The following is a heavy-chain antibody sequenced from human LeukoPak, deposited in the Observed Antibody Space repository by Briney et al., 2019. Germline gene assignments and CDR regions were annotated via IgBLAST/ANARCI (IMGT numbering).Heavy chain of an antibody. D-gene: IGHD6-19*01. CDR3: ANNLGLAVAGTLGY. J-gene: IGHJ4*02. Sequence: GGSLRLSCAASGFTFSSYGMHCVRQAPGKGLEWVAVISYEGSNKYYADSVKGRFTISRDNSKNTLYLQMNSLRAEDTAVYYGANNLGLAVAGTLGYWGQGTLVTVSS. V-gene: IGHV3-30*18. CDR1: GFTFSSYG. CDR2: ISYEGSNK.